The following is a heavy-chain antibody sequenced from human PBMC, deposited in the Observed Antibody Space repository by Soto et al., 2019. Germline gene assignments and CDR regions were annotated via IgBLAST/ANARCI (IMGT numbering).Heavy chain of an antibody. Sequence: VQLVESGGGVVQPGRSLRLSCAASGFTFSSYGMHWVRQAPGKGLEWVSSISSSSSYIYYADSVKGRFTISRDNAKNSLYLQMNSLRAEDTAVYYCARGSLPSGDYFLTGGQGTLVTVSS. D-gene: IGHD4-17*01. J-gene: IGHJ4*02. V-gene: IGHV3-21*01. CDR3: ARGSLPSGDYFLT. CDR1: GFTFSSYG. CDR2: ISSSSSYI.